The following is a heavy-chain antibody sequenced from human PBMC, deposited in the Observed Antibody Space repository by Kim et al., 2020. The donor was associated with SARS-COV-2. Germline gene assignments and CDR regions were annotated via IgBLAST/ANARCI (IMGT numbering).Heavy chain of an antibody. V-gene: IGHV4-4*02. CDR2: IWHGGDT. CDR3: ARVDGPGSFFDY. Sequence: SETLSLTCAVSGGSISSHDNWWTWVRQPPGKGLEWIGEIWHGGDTHYNPSLKSRVTKSVDKSRNQFSLNLSSVTAADTAVYYCARVDGPGSFFDYWGQGILVTVSS. CDR1: GGSISSHDNW. D-gene: IGHD3-10*01. J-gene: IGHJ4*02.